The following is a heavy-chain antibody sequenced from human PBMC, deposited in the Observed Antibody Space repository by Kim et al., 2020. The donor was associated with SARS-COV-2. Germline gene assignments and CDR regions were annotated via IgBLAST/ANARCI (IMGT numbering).Heavy chain of an antibody. D-gene: IGHD2-2*03. CDR2: IIPIFGTA. J-gene: IGHJ6*02. CDR3: ARDGDCSSTSCYGDIANYYYYYGMDV. CDR1: GGTFSSYA. Sequence: SVKVSCKASGGTFSSYAISWVRQAPGQGLEWMGGIIPIFGTANYAQKFQGRVTITADESTSTAYMELSSPRSEDTAVYYCARDGDCSSTSCYGDIANYYYYYGMDVWGQGTTVTVSS. V-gene: IGHV1-69*13.